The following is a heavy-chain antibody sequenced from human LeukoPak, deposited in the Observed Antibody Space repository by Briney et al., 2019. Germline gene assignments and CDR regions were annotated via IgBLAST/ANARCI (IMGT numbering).Heavy chain of an antibody. J-gene: IGHJ4*02. D-gene: IGHD2-15*01. Sequence: PGGSLRLSCAASGFTFSGSAMHWVRQASGKGLEWVGRIRSKANSYATTYAASVKGRFSISRDDSKNTAYLQMNSLKIEDTAVYYCTRRSCGGSSCYSDYWGQGTLVTVSS. CDR2: IRSKANSYAT. CDR3: TRRSCGGSSCYSDY. CDR1: GFTFSGSA. V-gene: IGHV3-73*01.